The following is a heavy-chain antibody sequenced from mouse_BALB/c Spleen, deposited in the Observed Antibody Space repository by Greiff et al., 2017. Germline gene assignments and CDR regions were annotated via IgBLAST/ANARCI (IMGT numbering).Heavy chain of an antibody. D-gene: IGHD1-1*01. CDR1: GYTFTSYW. Sequence: VKLQESGAELARPGASVKLSCKASGYTFTSYWMQWVKQRPGQGLEWIGAIYPGDGDTRYTQKFKGKATLTADKSSSTAYMQLSSLASEDSAVYYCARGHYGSSYDYWGQGTTLTVSS. CDR2: IYPGDGDT. J-gene: IGHJ2*01. CDR3: ARGHYGSSYDY. V-gene: IGHV1-87*01.